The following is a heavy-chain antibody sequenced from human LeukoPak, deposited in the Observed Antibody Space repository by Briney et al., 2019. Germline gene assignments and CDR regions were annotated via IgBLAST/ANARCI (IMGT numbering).Heavy chain of an antibody. J-gene: IGHJ6*03. CDR1: GFTFSSYG. V-gene: IGHV3-30*02. D-gene: IGHD3-10*01. CDR3: AKEGLLWFGDRIGYMDV. CDR2: IRYDGSNK. Sequence: GGSKRLSCAACGFTFSSYGMHWVRQAPGKGLEWVAFIRYDGSNKYYADSVKGRFTISRDNSKNTLYLQMNSLRAEDTAVYYCAKEGLLWFGDRIGYMDVWGKGTTVTISS.